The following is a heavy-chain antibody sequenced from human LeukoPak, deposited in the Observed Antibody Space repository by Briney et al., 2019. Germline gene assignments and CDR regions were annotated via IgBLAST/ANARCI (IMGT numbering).Heavy chain of an antibody. V-gene: IGHV3-21*01. CDR1: GFTFSSYS. CDR3: ARGDGGAAGYDY. D-gene: IGHD1-26*01. Sequence: PGGSLRLSCAASGFTFSSYSMNWVRQAPGKGLEWVSSISSSSSYIYYVDSVKGRFTISRDNAKNSLYLQMNSLRAEDTAVYYCARGDGGAAGYDYWGQGTLVTVSS. J-gene: IGHJ4*02. CDR2: ISSSSSYI.